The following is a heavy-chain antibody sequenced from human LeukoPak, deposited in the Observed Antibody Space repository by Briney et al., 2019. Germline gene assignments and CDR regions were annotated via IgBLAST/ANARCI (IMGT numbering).Heavy chain of an antibody. CDR1: GFTFSSYG. J-gene: IGHJ4*02. V-gene: IGHV3-23*01. CDR2: ISGSGGST. Sequence: GGSLRLSCAASGFTFSSYGMSWVRQAPGKGLEWVSAISGSGGSTYYADSVKGRFTISRDNSKNTLYLQMNSLRAEDTAVYYCAKDGVSYYDSSGYSDPPDYWGQGTLVTVSS. D-gene: IGHD3-22*01. CDR3: AKDGVSYYDSSGYSDPPDY.